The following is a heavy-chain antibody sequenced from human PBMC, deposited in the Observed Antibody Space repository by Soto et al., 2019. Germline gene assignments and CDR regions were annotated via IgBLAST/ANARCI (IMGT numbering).Heavy chain of an antibody. V-gene: IGHV3-74*01. Sequence: EVQLVESGGGLVQPGGSLRLSCAASGFTFSTSWMHWVRQVPGKGLVWLSRINGDGSSTSYVDSVKGRITISRDNAKNTLYLQMNSLRAEDTAVYYCAREVNWVRDYWGQGTLVTVSS. J-gene: IGHJ4*02. CDR1: GFTFSTSW. CDR2: INGDGSST. CDR3: AREVNWVRDY. D-gene: IGHD1-1*01.